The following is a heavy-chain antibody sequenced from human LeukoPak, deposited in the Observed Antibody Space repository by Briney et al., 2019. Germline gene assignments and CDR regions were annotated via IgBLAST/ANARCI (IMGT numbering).Heavy chain of an antibody. CDR1: GGSISSYY. Sequence: PSETLSLTCTVSGGSISSYYWSWIRQPAGKGLEWIGRIYTSGSTNYNPSLKSRVTISVDKSKNQFSLKLSSATAADTAVYYCARVQKYSSSWYFDYWGQGTLVTVSS. CDR2: IYTSGST. V-gene: IGHV4-4*07. D-gene: IGHD6-13*01. J-gene: IGHJ4*02. CDR3: ARVQKYSSSWYFDY.